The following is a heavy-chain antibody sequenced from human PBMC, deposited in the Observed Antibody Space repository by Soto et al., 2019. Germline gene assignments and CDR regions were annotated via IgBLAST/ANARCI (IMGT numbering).Heavy chain of an antibody. Sequence: SETLSLTCTVSGGSISSGDYYWSWIRQPPGKGLEWIGYIYYSGSTYYNPSLKSRVTISVDTSKNQFSLKLSSVTAADTAVYYCAREVAYGGNYFDYWGQGTLVTVSS. V-gene: IGHV4-30-4*01. CDR2: IYYSGST. J-gene: IGHJ4*02. CDR3: AREVAYGGNYFDY. CDR1: GGSISSGDYY. D-gene: IGHD4-17*01.